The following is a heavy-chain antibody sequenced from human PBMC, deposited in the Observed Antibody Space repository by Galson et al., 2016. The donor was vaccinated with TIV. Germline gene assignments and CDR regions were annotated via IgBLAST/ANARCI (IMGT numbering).Heavy chain of an antibody. Sequence: ETLSLTCEVYGGSFNRYYWTWIRQPPGKGLEWIGQINHRGSTKYNPSLNSRVTISVGTSKNQFSLKMTSMTAADAAVYYCASPFPGGDDFWSAYYDAFDVWGQGTMVTVSS. CDR1: GGSFNRYY. J-gene: IGHJ3*01. V-gene: IGHV4-34*01. D-gene: IGHD3-3*01. CDR3: ASPFPGGDDFWSAYYDAFDV. CDR2: INHRGST.